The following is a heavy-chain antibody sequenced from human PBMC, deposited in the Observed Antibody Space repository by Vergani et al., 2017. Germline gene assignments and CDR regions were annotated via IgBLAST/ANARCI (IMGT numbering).Heavy chain of an antibody. Sequence: EVRLLESGGGLVQPGGSLRLSCAASGFTFNIYAMSWVRQAPGKGLEWVSTIIYNGGRTYYAASVTGRFTISRDNSKNTLFLQLRTLRAEDTGVYYCAKDYNIMGALHYWGQGTLVAVSS. V-gene: IGHV3-23*01. J-gene: IGHJ4*02. CDR3: AKDYNIMGALHY. CDR2: IIYNGGRT. D-gene: IGHD5-12*01. CDR1: GFTFNIYA.